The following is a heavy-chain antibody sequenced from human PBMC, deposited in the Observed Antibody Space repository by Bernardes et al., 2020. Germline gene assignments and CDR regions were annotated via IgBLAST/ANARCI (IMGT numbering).Heavy chain of an antibody. V-gene: IGHV3-23*01. CDR2: ISGNTDYT. Sequence: GGSLRLFCAASGFFFYNFAMSWVRQAPGKGLEWVSTISGNTDYTYYADSVKGRFTISRDNSKNTLYLQMNSLRAEDTAVYYCAKDFSTATSGWRLFGDWGQGTLVTVSS. D-gene: IGHD6-19*01. J-gene: IGHJ4*02. CDR3: AKDFSTATSGWRLFGD. CDR1: GFFFYNFA.